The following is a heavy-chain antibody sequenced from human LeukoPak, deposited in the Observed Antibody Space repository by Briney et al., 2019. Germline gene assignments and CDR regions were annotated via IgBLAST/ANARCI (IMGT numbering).Heavy chain of an antibody. Sequence: GGSLRLSCAASGFTFSSYSMNWVRQAPGKGLEWVSYISSSSSTIYYADSVKGRFTISRDNAKNSLYLQMNSLRAEDTAVYYCASACSSTSCYGGPVYWGQGTLVTVSS. D-gene: IGHD2-2*01. CDR2: ISSSSSTI. V-gene: IGHV3-48*01. J-gene: IGHJ4*02. CDR3: ASACSSTSCYGGPVY. CDR1: GFTFSSYS.